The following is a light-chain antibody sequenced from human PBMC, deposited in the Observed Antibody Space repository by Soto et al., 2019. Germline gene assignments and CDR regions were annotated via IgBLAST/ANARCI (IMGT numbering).Light chain of an antibody. CDR1: TSNIGNNY. Sequence: QSVLTQPPSVSAAPGQKVTISCSGGTSNIGNNYVAWYQQFPGTAPKRIIYDNSKRASGIPDRFSGSKSGSSATLVITGLQTGDEADYYCGTWDSRLSAVFGTGTKVTV. V-gene: IGLV1-51*01. CDR2: DNS. J-gene: IGLJ1*01. CDR3: GTWDSRLSAV.